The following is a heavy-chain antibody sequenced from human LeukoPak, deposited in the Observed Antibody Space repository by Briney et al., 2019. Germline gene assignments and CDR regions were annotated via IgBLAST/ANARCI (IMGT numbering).Heavy chain of an antibody. Sequence: GGSLRLSCAASGFTFSSYRMIWVRQTPGKGLEWASSISSSSSTINYADSMRGRFTISRDNAKNSLYLQMNSLRAEDTAVYYCARVADSRLAFDIWGQGTMVTVSS. CDR2: ISSSSSTI. V-gene: IGHV3-48*04. D-gene: IGHD2/OR15-2a*01. CDR1: GFTFSSYR. J-gene: IGHJ3*02. CDR3: ARVADSRLAFDI.